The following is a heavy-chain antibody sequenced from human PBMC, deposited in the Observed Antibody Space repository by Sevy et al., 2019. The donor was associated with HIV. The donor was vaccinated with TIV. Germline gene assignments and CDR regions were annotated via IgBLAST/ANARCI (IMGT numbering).Heavy chain of an antibody. Sequence: ASVKVSCKASGYTFTGYYMHWVRQAPGQGLEWMGRMNPNSGGTNYAQKFQGRVTMTRDTSISTAYMELSRLRSDDTAVYYCARLATVTMSPGGYWGQGTLVTVSS. CDR1: GYTFTGYY. D-gene: IGHD4-17*01. CDR2: MNPNSGGT. J-gene: IGHJ4*02. CDR3: ARLATVTMSPGGY. V-gene: IGHV1-2*06.